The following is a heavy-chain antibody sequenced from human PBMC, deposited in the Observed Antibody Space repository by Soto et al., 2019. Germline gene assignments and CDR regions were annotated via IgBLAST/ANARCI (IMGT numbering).Heavy chain of an antibody. D-gene: IGHD2-15*01. CDR3: AREETPQNWCDP. J-gene: IGHJ5*01. CDR2: IQHDGSEK. CDR1: GFTVGSYW. Sequence: GGSLRLSCAASGFTVGSYWMRWVIQAPGKWLEWVANIQHDGSEKYYVDYVKGRFTISRDNAKNSLYLKMTRLRAEDTDVYYCAREETPQNWCDPCGQGMLIAVSS. V-gene: IGHV3-7*03.